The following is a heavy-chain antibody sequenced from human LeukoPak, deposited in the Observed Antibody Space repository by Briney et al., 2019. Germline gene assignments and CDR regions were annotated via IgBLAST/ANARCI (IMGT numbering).Heavy chain of an antibody. Sequence: GGSLRLSCAASGFTFSSYAMSWVRQAPGKGLEWVSAISGSGGSTYYADSVKGRFTISRDNSKNTLYLQMNSLRAEDTAVYYCAKEGVDIVATIWPYGMDVWGQGTTVTVSS. CDR3: AKEGVDIVATIWPYGMDV. J-gene: IGHJ6*02. V-gene: IGHV3-23*01. D-gene: IGHD5-12*01. CDR2: ISGSGGST. CDR1: GFTFSSYA.